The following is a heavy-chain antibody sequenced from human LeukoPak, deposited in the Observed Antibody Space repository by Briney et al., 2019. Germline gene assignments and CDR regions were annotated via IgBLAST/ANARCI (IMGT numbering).Heavy chain of an antibody. Sequence: GGSLRLSCAASGFTFSSYAMTWVRQAPGKGLEWVSAISGSGDSTYYADSVKGRFTTSRDNSKNTLYLQMNSLRAEDTAVYYCAKARTTAFDYWGQGTLVTVSS. D-gene: IGHD2/OR15-2a*01. CDR1: GFTFSSYA. CDR2: ISGSGDST. CDR3: AKARTTAFDY. J-gene: IGHJ4*02. V-gene: IGHV3-23*01.